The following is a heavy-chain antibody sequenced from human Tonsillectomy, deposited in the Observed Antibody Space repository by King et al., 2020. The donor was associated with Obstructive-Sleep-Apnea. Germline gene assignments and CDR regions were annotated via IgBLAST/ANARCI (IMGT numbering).Heavy chain of an antibody. Sequence: EVQLVESGGGLVQPGGSLRLSCAASGFTFSSYSMNWVRQAPGKGLEWVSYISSSGSIIYQADSVKGRSTISRDNAKNSLYLQMNSLRAEATAVYYCARLYCTRTSCYDGMDVWGQWTTVTVSS. V-gene: IGHV3-48*04. D-gene: IGHD2-2*01. J-gene: IGHJ6*02. CDR2: ISSSGSII. CDR1: GFTFSSYS. CDR3: ARLYCTRTSCYDGMDV.